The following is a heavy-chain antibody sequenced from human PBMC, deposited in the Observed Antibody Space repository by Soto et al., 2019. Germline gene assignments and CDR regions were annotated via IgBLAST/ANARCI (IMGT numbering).Heavy chain of an antibody. Sequence: ASVKVSCKASGYTFTGYYMHWVRQAPGQGLEWMGWINPNSGGTNYAQKFQGWVTMTRDTSISTAYMELSRLRSDDTAVYYCARDPINQGYYYGMDVWGQGTTVTVSS. D-gene: IGHD1-20*01. CDR3: ARDPINQGYYYGMDV. CDR1: GYTFTGYY. V-gene: IGHV1-2*04. CDR2: INPNSGGT. J-gene: IGHJ6*02.